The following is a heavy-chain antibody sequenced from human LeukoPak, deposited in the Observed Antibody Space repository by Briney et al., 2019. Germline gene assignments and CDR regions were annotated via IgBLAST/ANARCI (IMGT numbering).Heavy chain of an antibody. CDR3: ARALPIDY. CDR1: GFTFSSYA. J-gene: IGHJ4*02. Sequence: GGSLRLSCAASGFTFSSYALNWVRPAPGKGLEWVSYISSSGTTVYCADSVKGRFTISRDNAENSLYLQMNSLRAEDTAVYYCARALPIDYWGQGTLVTVSP. V-gene: IGHV3-48*03. CDR2: ISSSGTTV.